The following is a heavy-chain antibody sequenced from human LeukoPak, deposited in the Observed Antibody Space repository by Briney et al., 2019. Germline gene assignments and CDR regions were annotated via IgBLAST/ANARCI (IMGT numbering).Heavy chain of an antibody. CDR2: INSDGSST. V-gene: IGHV3-74*01. J-gene: IGHJ3*02. Sequence: LAGGSLRLSCAASGFTFSSYWMHWVRQAPGKGLVWVPCINSDGSSTSYADSVKGRFTISRDNAKNTLYLQMNSLRAEDTAVYYCARARGDPGDAFDIWGQGTMVTVSS. CDR3: ARARGDPGDAFDI. CDR1: GFTFSSYW. D-gene: IGHD7-27*01.